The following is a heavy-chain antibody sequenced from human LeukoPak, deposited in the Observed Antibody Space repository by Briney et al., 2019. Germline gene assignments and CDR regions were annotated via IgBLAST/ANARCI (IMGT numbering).Heavy chain of an antibody. CDR2: INPNSGGT. D-gene: IGHD2-21*02. CDR1: GGTFNNYT. CDR3: AYDRYCGGDCWAADY. Sequence: ASVKVSCKASGGTFNNYTISWVRQAPGQGLEWMGWINPNSGGTNYAQKFQGRVTMTRDTSISTAYMELSRLRSDDTAVYYCAYDRYCGGDCWAADYWGQGTLVTVSS. J-gene: IGHJ4*02. V-gene: IGHV1-2*02.